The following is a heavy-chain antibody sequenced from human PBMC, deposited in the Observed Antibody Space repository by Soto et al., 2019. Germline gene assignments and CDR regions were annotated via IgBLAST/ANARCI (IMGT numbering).Heavy chain of an antibody. CDR2: IDPSDSYT. CDR3: ARDQLTLEYHYYYGMDV. Sequence: PGESLKISCKGSGYSFTSYWISWVRQMPGHGLEWMGRIDPSDSYTNYSPSFQGHVTISADKSISTAYLQWSSLKASDTAMYYCARDQLTLEYHYYYGMDVWGQGTTVTVSS. V-gene: IGHV5-10-1*01. CDR1: GYSFTSYW. D-gene: IGHD3-9*01. J-gene: IGHJ6*02.